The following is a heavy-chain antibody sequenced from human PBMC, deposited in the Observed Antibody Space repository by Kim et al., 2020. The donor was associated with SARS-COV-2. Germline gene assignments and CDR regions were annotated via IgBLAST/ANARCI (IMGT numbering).Heavy chain of an antibody. Sequence: GGSLRLSCAASGFTFSNAWMSWVRQAPGKGLEWVGRIKSKTDGGTTDDAAPVKGRFTISRDDSKNTLYLQMNSLKTEDTAVYYCTTVLRYFDWTMIGDYYHYYGMDVWRQGPTVTVSS. CDR1: GFTFSNAW. CDR3: TTVLRYFDWTMIGDYYHYYGMDV. CDR2: IKSKTDGGTT. D-gene: IGHD3-9*01. V-gene: IGHV3-15*01. J-gene: IGHJ6*02.